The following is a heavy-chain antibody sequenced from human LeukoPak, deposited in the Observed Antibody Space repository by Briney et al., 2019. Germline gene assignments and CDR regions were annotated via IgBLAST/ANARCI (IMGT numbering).Heavy chain of an antibody. J-gene: IGHJ2*01. V-gene: IGHV4-59*01. CDR3: ARDRDEGFDL. CDR2: FFYSGST. CDR1: GGSTSPYY. D-gene: IGHD3-10*01. Sequence: SETLSLTCTVSGGSTSPYYWSWIRQPPGKGLEWIGYFFYSGSTNYNPSLKSRVIIAVDTSKNQISLKLSSVTAADTAVYYCARDRDEGFDLWGRGTLVTVSS.